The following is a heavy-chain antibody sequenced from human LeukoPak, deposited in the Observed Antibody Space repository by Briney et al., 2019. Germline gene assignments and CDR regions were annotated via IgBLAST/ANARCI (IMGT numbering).Heavy chain of an antibody. J-gene: IGHJ4*02. Sequence: SETLSLTCAVYGGSFSGYYWSWIRQPPGKGLEWIGEINHSGSTSYNPSLKSRVTISVDKSKNQFSLKLSSVTAADTAVYYCARERPLGLRVIDYWGQVTLVTVSS. CDR2: INHSGST. CDR3: ARERPLGLRVIDY. V-gene: IGHV4-34*01. D-gene: IGHD5/OR15-5a*01. CDR1: GGSFSGYY.